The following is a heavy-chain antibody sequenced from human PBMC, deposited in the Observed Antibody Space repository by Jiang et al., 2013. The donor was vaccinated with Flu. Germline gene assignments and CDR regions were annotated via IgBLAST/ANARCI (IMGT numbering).Heavy chain of an antibody. CDR2: IKPSSGDT. V-gene: IGHV1-2*02. Sequence: LVESGAEVKKPGASVKVTCKASGYTFTGYYIQWVRQAPGQGLEWMGWIKPSSGDTDYAQNFQGRVTMTRDTSISTAYMELSRLRSDDTAVYYCAREKRPMIVDYYFDFWGQGTLVTVSS. CDR3: AREKRPMIVDYYFDF. CDR1: GYTFTGYY. D-gene: IGHD3-22*01. J-gene: IGHJ4*02.